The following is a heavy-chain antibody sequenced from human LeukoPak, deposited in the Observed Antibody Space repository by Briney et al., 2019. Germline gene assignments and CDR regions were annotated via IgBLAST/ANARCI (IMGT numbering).Heavy chain of an antibody. V-gene: IGHV4-39*07. Sequence: SETLSLTCTVSGGSISSSSYYWGWIRQPPGKGLEWIGSIYYSGSTYYNPSLKSRVTISVDTSKNQFSLKLSSVTAADTAVYYCARGLAYCGGDCYSDPWFDPWGQGTLVTVSS. CDR1: GGSISSSSYY. D-gene: IGHD2-21*02. J-gene: IGHJ5*02. CDR3: ARGLAYCGGDCYSDPWFDP. CDR2: IYYSGST.